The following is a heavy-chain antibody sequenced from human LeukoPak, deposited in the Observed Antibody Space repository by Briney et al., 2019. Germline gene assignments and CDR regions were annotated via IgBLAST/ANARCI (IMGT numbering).Heavy chain of an antibody. D-gene: IGHD5-12*01. J-gene: IGHJ4*02. CDR1: GFTFSDAY. CDR2: ISPSGNII. Sequence: PGGSLRLSCAASGFTFSDAYMSWIRQAPGKGLEWVSYISPSGNIIHYADSVKGRFTISRDNAKNSLYLQMNNLRADDTAVYYCAREDGYDFRGFDYWGQGTLVTVSS. CDR3: AREDGYDFRGFDY. V-gene: IGHV3-11*04.